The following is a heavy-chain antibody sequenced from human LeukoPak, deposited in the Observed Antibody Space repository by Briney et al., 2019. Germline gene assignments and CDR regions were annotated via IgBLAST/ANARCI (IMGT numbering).Heavy chain of an antibody. J-gene: IGHJ4*02. Sequence: GGSLRLSCAASGFTFSSYGIHWVRQAPGKGLEWVAFIRYDGNNEYYADSVKGRFTISRDNAKNSLYLQMNSLRAEDTAVYYCARDRSPGNFDYWGQGTLVTVSS. CDR3: ARDRSPGNFDY. D-gene: IGHD3-10*01. V-gene: IGHV3-30*02. CDR1: GFTFSSYG. CDR2: IRYDGNNE.